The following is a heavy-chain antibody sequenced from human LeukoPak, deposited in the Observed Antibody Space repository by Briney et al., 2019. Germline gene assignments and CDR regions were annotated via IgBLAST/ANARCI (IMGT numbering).Heavy chain of an antibody. Sequence: GGSLRVSCAASGFTFSDYYMSWIRQAPGKGLEWVSYISSSGNTIYYADSVKGRFTISRDNAKNSLYLQMNSLRAEDTAVYYCARYAVAGLYYFDYWGQGTLVTVSS. J-gene: IGHJ4*02. CDR1: GFTFSDYY. CDR3: ARYAVAGLYYFDY. D-gene: IGHD6-19*01. CDR2: ISSSGNTI. V-gene: IGHV3-11*01.